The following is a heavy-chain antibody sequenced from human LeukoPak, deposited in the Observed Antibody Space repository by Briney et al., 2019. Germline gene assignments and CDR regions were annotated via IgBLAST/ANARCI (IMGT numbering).Heavy chain of an antibody. J-gene: IGHJ5*02. Sequence: SETLSLTCTVSTASISSYYWTWIRQPPGKGLEWIGYVYYSGSTKYNPSLQSRVNISLDTSKNQFSLKLTSVTAADTAVYYCARGRITVAGNWFDPWGQGTLVTVSS. D-gene: IGHD6-19*01. CDR3: ARGRITVAGNWFDP. V-gene: IGHV4-59*01. CDR1: TASISSYY. CDR2: VYYSGST.